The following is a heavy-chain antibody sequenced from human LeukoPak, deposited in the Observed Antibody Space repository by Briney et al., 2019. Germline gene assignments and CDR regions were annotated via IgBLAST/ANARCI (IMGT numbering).Heavy chain of an antibody. J-gene: IGHJ5*02. Sequence: TSSETLSLTCTVSGGSISSYYWSWIRQPAGKGLEWIGRIYASGSTNYNPSLKSRVTMSVDTSKSQFSLKLNSVTAADTAVYYCAREERHRGYDSSGYYWFDPWGQGTLVTVSS. CDR3: AREERHRGYDSSGYYWFDP. V-gene: IGHV4-4*07. CDR2: IYASGST. D-gene: IGHD3-22*01. CDR1: GGSISSYY.